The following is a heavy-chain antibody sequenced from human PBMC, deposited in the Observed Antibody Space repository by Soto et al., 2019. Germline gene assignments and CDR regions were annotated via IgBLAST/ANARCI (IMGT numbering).Heavy chain of an antibody. D-gene: IGHD4-4*01. CDR3: TKGTVTKALGRDQYRKLYFDY. V-gene: IGHV3-15*07. Sequence: GGSLRLSCAASGFTFSNAWMNWVRQAPGKGLEWVGRIKSKTDGRTQDYAAPVKGRFTISRDESKNTLYLQMNNLKTEDTAVYYCTKGTVTKALGRDQYRKLYFDYWGQGTLVTVSS. CDR2: IKSKTDGRTQ. CDR1: GFTFSNAW. J-gene: IGHJ4*02.